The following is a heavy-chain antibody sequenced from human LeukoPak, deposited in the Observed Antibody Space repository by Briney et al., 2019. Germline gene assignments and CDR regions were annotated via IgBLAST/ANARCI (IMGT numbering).Heavy chain of an antibody. Sequence: KPSETLSLTCTVSGGSISSSSYYWGWIRQPPGKGLEWIGSIYYSGSTYYNPSLKSRVTISVDTSKNQFSLKLSSVTAADTAVYYCARVSYDAEQGEYSGSYHGYYFDYWGQGTLVTVSS. CDR3: ARVSYDAEQGEYSGSYHGYYFDY. V-gene: IGHV4-39*07. D-gene: IGHD1-26*01. CDR2: IYYSGST. J-gene: IGHJ4*02. CDR1: GGSISSSSYY.